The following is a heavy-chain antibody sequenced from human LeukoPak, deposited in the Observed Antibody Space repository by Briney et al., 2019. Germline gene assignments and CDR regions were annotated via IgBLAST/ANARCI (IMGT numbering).Heavy chain of an antibody. J-gene: IGHJ3*02. CDR1: GYTFTSYG. Sequence: ASVKVSCKASGYTFTSYGISWVRQAPGQGLEWMGWISAYNGNTNYAQKFQERVTITRDMSTSTAYMELSSLRSEDTAVYYCAAAAGTEDAFDIWGQGTMVTVSS. V-gene: IGHV1-18*01. CDR2: ISAYNGNT. CDR3: AAAAGTEDAFDI. D-gene: IGHD6-13*01.